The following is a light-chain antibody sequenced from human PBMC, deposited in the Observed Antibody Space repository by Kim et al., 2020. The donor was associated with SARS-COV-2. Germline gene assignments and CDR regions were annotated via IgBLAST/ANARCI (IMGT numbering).Light chain of an antibody. CDR3: QQYGSSPPIT. Sequence: PGERTTHAGRASQSVSNNYLAWYQQKPGQAPRLLIYGASSRATGIPDRFSGSGSGTDFTLTISRLEPEDFAVYYCQQYGSSPPITFGQGTRLEIK. J-gene: IGKJ5*01. CDR1: QSVSNNY. V-gene: IGKV3-20*01. CDR2: GAS.